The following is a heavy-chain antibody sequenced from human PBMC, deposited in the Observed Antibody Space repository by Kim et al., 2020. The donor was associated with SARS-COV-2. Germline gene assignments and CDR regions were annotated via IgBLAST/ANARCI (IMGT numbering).Heavy chain of an antibody. Sequence: GGSLRLSCAASGFSFRSYGMHWVRQAPGKGLEWVAVIWYDGSKKYYVDSVKGRFTISRDNSKNTLSLQMNSLRAEDTAVYYCARDSSGYGFDYWGQGT. V-gene: IGHV3-33*01. J-gene: IGHJ4*02. CDR3: ARDSSGYGFDY. D-gene: IGHD5-12*01. CDR1: GFSFRSYG. CDR2: IWYDGSKK.